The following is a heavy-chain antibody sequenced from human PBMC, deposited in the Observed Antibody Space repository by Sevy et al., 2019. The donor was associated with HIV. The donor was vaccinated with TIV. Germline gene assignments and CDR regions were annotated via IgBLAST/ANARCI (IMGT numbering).Heavy chain of an antibody. J-gene: IGHJ5*02. CDR2: ISAYNGNT. V-gene: IGHV1-18*01. CDR1: GYTFTSYG. Sequence: ASVKVSCKASGYTFTSYGISWVRQAPGQGLEWMGWISAYNGNTNYAQKLQGRVTMTTDTSTSTAYMELRSLGSDDTAVYYCARDIVDPKIVVVPAASNWFDPWGQGTLVTVSS. D-gene: IGHD2-2*01. CDR3: ARDIVDPKIVVVPAASNWFDP.